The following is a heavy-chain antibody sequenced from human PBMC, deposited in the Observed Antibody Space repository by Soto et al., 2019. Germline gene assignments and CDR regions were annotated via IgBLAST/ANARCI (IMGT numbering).Heavy chain of an antibody. CDR2: IYYSGST. D-gene: IGHD1-7*01. CDR3: ARHNWNYPFDP. CDR1: GCSISTYY. Sequence: PSETLSLACTFSGCSISTYYWSLIRQSPGKGLEWIGYIYYSGSTKYNPSLKSRVTMSVDTSKNQFSLKVSSVTAADTAVYFCARHNWNYPFDPWGQGTLVTVSS. J-gene: IGHJ5*02. V-gene: IGHV4-59*08.